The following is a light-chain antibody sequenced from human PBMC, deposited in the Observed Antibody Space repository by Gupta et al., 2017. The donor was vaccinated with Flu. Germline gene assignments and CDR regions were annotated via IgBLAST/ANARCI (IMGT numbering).Light chain of an antibody. J-gene: IGKJ2*01. CDR2: AAS. Sequence: PSFLSAPVGDRVTITCRASQGISSYLGWYQQKPGKAPKLLIYAASNLQSGVPSRFSGSGSGRQFTLTIRSLQPEDFATYFCQQVNSYPYTFGQGTKLEIK. CDR3: QQVNSYPYT. V-gene: IGKV1-9*01. CDR1: QGISSY.